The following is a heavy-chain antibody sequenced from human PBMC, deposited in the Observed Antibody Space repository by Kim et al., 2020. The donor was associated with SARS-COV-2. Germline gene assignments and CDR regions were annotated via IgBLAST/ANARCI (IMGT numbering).Heavy chain of an antibody. V-gene: IGHV1-18*01. CDR3: ASPELKKNMVRGVVPYLPMY. J-gene: IGHJ4*01. Sequence: ASVKVSCKASGYTFTSYGISWVRQAPGQGLEWMGWISAYNGNTNYAQKLQGRVTMTTDTSTSTAYMELRSLRSDDTAVYYCASPELKKNMVRGVVPYLPMYWGHGTLVTVSS. CDR2: ISAYNGNT. CDR1: GYTFTSYG. D-gene: IGHD3-10*01.